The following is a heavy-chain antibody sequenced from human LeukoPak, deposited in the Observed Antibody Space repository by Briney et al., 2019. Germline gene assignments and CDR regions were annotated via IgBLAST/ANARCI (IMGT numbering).Heavy chain of an antibody. V-gene: IGHV4-59*01. D-gene: IGHD5-18*01. CDR3: AREAGVDTAMASYFDY. J-gene: IGHJ4*02. CDR2: IYYSGST. CDR1: GGSISSYY. Sequence: SETLSLTCTVSGGSISSYYWSRIRQPPGKGLEWIGYIYYSGSTNYNPSLKSRVTVSVDTSKNQFSLKLSSVTAADTAVYYCAREAGVDTAMASYFDYWGQGTLVTVSS.